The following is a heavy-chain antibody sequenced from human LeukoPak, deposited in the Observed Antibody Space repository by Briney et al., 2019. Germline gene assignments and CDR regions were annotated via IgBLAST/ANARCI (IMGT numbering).Heavy chain of an antibody. CDR2: IYTSGST. V-gene: IGHV4-4*07. CDR3: ARDPFREGYFDY. J-gene: IGHJ4*02. CDR1: GGSISSYY. Sequence: SETLSLTFTVSGGSISSYYWSWIRQPAGKGLEWIGRIYTSGSTNYNPSLKSRVTMSVDTSKNQFSLKLSSVTAADTAVYYCARDPFREGYFDYWGQGTLVTVSS.